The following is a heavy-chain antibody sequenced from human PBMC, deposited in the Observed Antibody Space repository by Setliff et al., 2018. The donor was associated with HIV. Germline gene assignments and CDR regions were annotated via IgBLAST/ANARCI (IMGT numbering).Heavy chain of an antibody. V-gene: IGHV2-5*08. J-gene: IGHJ4*02. Sequence: SGPTLVNPTQTLTLTCTFSGFSLTTSGIRVTWVLQPPGKALEWLARIYWDDDKRYSPSLKSRLTITKDTSKNQVVLTMTNMDPLDTGTYYCAHTAVYYYHFWSTYGDCFDYWGQGIQVTVSS. D-gene: IGHD3-3*01. CDR2: IYWDDDK. CDR3: AHTAVYYYHFWSTYGDCFDY. CDR1: GFSLTTSGIR.